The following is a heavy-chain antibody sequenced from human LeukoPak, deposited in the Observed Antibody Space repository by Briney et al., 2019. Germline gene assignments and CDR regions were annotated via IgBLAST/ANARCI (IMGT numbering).Heavy chain of an antibody. J-gene: IGHJ4*02. D-gene: IGHD5-12*01. V-gene: IGHV3-23*01. Sequence: WGSLRLSCAASGFTFSSYGMSWVRQAPGKGLEWVSAINTSGGSTYYADSVKGRFTISRDNSKNTLYLQMNSLRAEDTAVYYCAKITDIVATFDYWGQGTLVTVSS. CDR3: AKITDIVATFDY. CDR2: INTSGGST. CDR1: GFTFSSYG.